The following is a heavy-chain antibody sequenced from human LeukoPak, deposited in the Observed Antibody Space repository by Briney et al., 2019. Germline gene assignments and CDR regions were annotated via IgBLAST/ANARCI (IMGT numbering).Heavy chain of an antibody. V-gene: IGHV4-4*09. CDR3: ASRLRTYFAY. J-gene: IGHJ4*02. CDR1: GGYISAYY. CDR2: IFTGST. Sequence: SETLSLTCAVSGGYISAYYWNWIRQPPGKGLEWIGYIFTGSTTYNPSLKSRVTISVDTSKNQFSLKLSSVTAADTAVYYCASRLRTYFAYGGQGSLVTVSS.